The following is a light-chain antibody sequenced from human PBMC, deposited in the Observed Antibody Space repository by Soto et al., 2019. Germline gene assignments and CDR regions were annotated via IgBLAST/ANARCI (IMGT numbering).Light chain of an antibody. V-gene: IGLV2-14*01. CDR1: SSDVGGYNY. CDR2: AVT. J-gene: IGLJ1*01. CDR3: SSYTSSSTL. Sequence: QSVLTQPASVSLSPGQSITISCSGTSSDVGGYNYVSWYQQHPGKAPKLMIYAVTDRPSGVSSRFSGSKSGNTASLTISGLQAEDEADYYCSSYTSSSTLFGTGTKVTVL.